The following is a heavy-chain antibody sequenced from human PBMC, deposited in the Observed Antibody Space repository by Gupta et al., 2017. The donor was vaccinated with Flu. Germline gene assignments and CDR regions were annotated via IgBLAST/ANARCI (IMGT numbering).Heavy chain of an antibody. V-gene: IGHV3-7*01. Sequence: EVQLVESGGGLVQPGGSLRLSCVASGFTFNNYWMSWVRQAPGRGLEWVGNIKQDGSAKNYVDSVKGRFIISRDNAKNSMYLQMNSLRAEDSAVYYCTRDETIIPNYRFDYWGQGTLVTVSS. CDR2: IKQDGSAK. D-gene: IGHD4-4*01. CDR3: TRDETIIPNYRFDY. J-gene: IGHJ4*02. CDR1: GFTFNNYW.